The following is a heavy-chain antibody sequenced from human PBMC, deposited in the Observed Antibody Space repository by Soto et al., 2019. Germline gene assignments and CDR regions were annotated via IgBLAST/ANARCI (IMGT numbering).Heavy chain of an antibody. J-gene: IGHJ4*02. D-gene: IGHD3-3*02. CDR2: ISSSANT. CDR3: ARGLISRSYYFNY. V-gene: IGHV4-31*03. Sequence: QVQLQESGPGLVKASQTLSLTCTVSGDSIRGGSSYWTWIRQHPGEGLEWLGYISSSANTYYNPSLRSRLSISADTSVNHFSLRLTSVTAADTAVYHCARGLISRSYYFNYWGQGALVTVSS. CDR1: GDSIRGGSSY.